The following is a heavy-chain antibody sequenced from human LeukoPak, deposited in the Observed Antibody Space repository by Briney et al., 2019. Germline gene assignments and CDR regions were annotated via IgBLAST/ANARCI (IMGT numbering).Heavy chain of an antibody. D-gene: IGHD6-13*01. Sequence: PSGTLSLTCAVSGGSISSSNWWSWVRQPPGKGLEWIGEIYHSGSTNYNPSLKSRVTISVDKSKNQFSLKLSSVTAADTAVCYCARGVAAAGTDWFDPWGQGTLVTVSS. J-gene: IGHJ5*02. V-gene: IGHV4-4*02. CDR1: GGSISSSNW. CDR3: ARGVAAAGTDWFDP. CDR2: IYHSGST.